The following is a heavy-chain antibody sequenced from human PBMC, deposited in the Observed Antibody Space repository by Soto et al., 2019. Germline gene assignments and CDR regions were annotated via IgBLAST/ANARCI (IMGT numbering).Heavy chain of an antibody. V-gene: IGHV3-21*01. CDR1: GFTFSSYS. CDR2: ISSSSYI. Sequence: GGSLRLSCAASGFTFSSYSMNWVRQAPGKGLEWVSSISSSSYIYYADSVKGRFTISRDNAKNSLYLQMNSLRAEDTAVYYCAREDIVVVSGMDVWGQGTTVTVSS. J-gene: IGHJ6*02. CDR3: AREDIVVVSGMDV. D-gene: IGHD2-2*01.